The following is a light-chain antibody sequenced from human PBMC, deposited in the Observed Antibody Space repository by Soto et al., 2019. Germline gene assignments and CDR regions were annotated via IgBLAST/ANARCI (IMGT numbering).Light chain of an antibody. CDR2: AAS. V-gene: IGKV1-16*02. CDR3: QQYSSDPLT. CDR1: QDISDY. Sequence: DIQMTQSPSSLSASVGDRVTITCRASQDISDYLAWFQQKPGKAPKSLIYAASRLQSGVPSKFSGSGFGTDFTLTIGSLEPEDFATYYGQQYSSDPLTFGGGTKVEI. J-gene: IGKJ4*01.